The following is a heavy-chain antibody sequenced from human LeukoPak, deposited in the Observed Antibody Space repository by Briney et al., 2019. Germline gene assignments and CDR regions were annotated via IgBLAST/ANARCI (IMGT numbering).Heavy chain of an antibody. CDR3: AKRSCGGGSCNFDY. D-gene: IGHD2-15*01. V-gene: IGHV3-23*01. CDR2: ISDTGGAT. J-gene: IGHJ4*02. Sequence: GGSLRLSCAASGFTFKNYAMSWVRQAPGKGLEWVSAISDTGGATNYADSVKGRLTISRDNSKNTVYLQMNSLRGEDTAVYYCAKRSCGGGSCNFDYWGQGTLVTVSA. CDR1: GFTFKNYA.